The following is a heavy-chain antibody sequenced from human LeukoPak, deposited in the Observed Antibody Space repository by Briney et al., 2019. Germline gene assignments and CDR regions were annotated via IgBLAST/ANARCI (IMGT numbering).Heavy chain of an antibody. J-gene: IGHJ4*02. CDR2: ISGSGGST. CDR3: EKGGLSIAVAGTLYFDY. CDR1: GFTFSSYP. D-gene: IGHD6-19*01. V-gene: IGHV3-23*01. Sequence: GGSLRPSCAASGFTFSSYPMSWVRQAPGKGLEWVSAISGSGGSTYYADSVKGGFTISRDNSKSTLYLQMISLGAEDTAVYYCEKGGLSIAVAGTLYFDYWGQGTLVTVSS.